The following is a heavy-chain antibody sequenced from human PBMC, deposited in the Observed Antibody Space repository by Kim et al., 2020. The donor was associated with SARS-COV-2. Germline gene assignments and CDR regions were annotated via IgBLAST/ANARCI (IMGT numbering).Heavy chain of an antibody. D-gene: IGHD2-2*02. CDR3: ALTSDCSSTSCYIESVVGLSYYYYYGMDV. V-gene: IGHV1-18*01. CDR2: ISAYNGNS. CDR1: GYTFTSYG. J-gene: IGHJ6*02. Sequence: ASVKVSCKASGYTFTSYGISWVRQAPGQGLEWMGWISAYNGNSNYAQKLQGRVTMTTDTSTSTAYMELRSLRSDDTAVYYCALTSDCSSTSCYIESVVGLSYYYYYGMDVWGQGTTVTVSS.